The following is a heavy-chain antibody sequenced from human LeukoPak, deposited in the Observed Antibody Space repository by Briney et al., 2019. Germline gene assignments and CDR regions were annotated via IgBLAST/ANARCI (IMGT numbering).Heavy chain of an antibody. CDR1: GFIFSTYA. J-gene: IGHJ6*02. Sequence: TGGSLRLSCAASGFIFSTYAMHWVRQAPGKGLEWVTVISYAGTNKYFADSVKGRFTISRDNSKNTLYLQMNSLRAEDTATYYCARMSVNDYSNSAHSAPVGLYGMDVWGQGTTVTVSS. V-gene: IGHV3-30-3*01. CDR3: ARMSVNDYSNSAHSAPVGLYGMDV. CDR2: ISYAGTNK. D-gene: IGHD4-11*01.